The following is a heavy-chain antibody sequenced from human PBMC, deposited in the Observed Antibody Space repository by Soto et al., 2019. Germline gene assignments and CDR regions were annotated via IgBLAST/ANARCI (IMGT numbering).Heavy chain of an antibody. J-gene: IGHJ4*02. CDR3: ARGGPGYYGSGSYYPR. CDR1: GGSFSGYY. CDR2: IDHSGST. D-gene: IGHD3-10*01. Sequence: QVQLQQWGAGLLKPSETLSLTCAVYGGSFSGYYWSWIRQPPGKGLEWIGEIDHSGSTNYNPSLKRRATVSLDTSKNQFSRNLTSVTAADTAVYYCARGGPGYYGSGSYYPRWGQGTLVIVSS. V-gene: IGHV4-34*01.